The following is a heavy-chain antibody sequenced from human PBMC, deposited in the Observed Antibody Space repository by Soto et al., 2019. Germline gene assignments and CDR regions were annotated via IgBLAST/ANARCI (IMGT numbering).Heavy chain of an antibody. Sequence: GASVKVSCKASGYTFTSYGISWVRQAPGQGLEWMGWISAYNGDTNYAQKLQSRVTMTTDTSTSTAYMKLRSLRSDDTAVYYCARDGYDFWSGYYRRNYYMDVWGKGTTVTVSS. CDR1: GYTFTSYG. D-gene: IGHD3-3*01. J-gene: IGHJ6*03. CDR2: ISAYNGDT. CDR3: ARDGYDFWSGYYRRNYYMDV. V-gene: IGHV1-18*01.